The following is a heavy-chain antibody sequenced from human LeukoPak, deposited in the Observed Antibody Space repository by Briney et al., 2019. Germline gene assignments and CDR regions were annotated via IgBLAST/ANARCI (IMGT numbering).Heavy chain of an antibody. CDR1: GYPFIGNY. CDR2: INPNSGGT. CDR3: ARDPPEGSDWIDAFDI. D-gene: IGHD3-10*01. V-gene: IGHV1-2*02. J-gene: IGHJ3*02. Sequence: ASVKVSCKASGYPFIGNYIHWVRQAPGQGLEWMGWINPNSGGTQYSQKFQGRVTLTRDTSITTGYMELSGPTSDDTAVYYCARDPPEGSDWIDAFDIWGQGTMVTVSS.